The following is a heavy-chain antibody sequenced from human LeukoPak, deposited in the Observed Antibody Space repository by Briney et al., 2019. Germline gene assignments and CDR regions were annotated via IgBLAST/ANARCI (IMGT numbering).Heavy chain of an antibody. CDR1: GFTFSSYA. Sequence: GGSLRLSCAASGFTFSSYAMSWVRQAPGKGLEWVSAISGSGGSTYYADSVKGRFTISRDNSKNTLYLQMNSLRADDTAVYYCAKAGYCSSTSCYAPYYFDYWGQGTLVTVSS. CDR2: ISGSGGST. D-gene: IGHD2-2*01. V-gene: IGHV3-23*01. J-gene: IGHJ4*02. CDR3: AKAGYCSSTSCYAPYYFDY.